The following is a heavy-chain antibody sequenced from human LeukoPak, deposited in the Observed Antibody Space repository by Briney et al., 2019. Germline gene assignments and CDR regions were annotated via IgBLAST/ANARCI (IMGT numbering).Heavy chain of an antibody. J-gene: IGHJ4*02. Sequence: SETLSLTCTVSGGSISGYYWSWIRQPAGKGLGWIGRIYTSGSTNYNPSLKSRVTMSVDTSKNQFSLKLSSVTAADTAVYYCARAGGYGAPADYWGQGTLVTVSS. D-gene: IGHD3-10*01. CDR3: ARAGGYGAPADY. V-gene: IGHV4-4*07. CDR2: IYTSGST. CDR1: GGSISGYY.